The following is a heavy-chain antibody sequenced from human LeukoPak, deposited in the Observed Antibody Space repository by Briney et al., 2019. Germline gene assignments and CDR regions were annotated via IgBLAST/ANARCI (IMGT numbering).Heavy chain of an antibody. CDR3: ARRLRGYCSGGSCYPFDY. CDR2: IYYSGST. D-gene: IGHD2-15*01. V-gene: IGHV4-30-4*07. J-gene: IGHJ4*02. CDR1: GGSISSGGYS. Sequence: PSETLSLTCAVSGGSISSGGYSWSWIRQPPGKGLEWIGYIYYSGSTYYNPSLKSRVTISVDTSKNQFSLKLSSVTAADTAVYYCARRLRGYCSGGSCYPFDYWGQGTLVTVSS.